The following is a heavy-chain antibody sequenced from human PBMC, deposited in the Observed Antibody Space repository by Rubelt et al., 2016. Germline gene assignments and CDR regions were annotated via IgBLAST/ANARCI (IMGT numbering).Heavy chain of an antibody. D-gene: IGHD2-2*01. CDR2: ISAYNGNT. V-gene: IGHV1-18*01. Sequence: QVQLVQSGAEVKKPGASVKVSCKASGYTFTSYGISWVRQAPGQGLEWMGWISAYNGNTNYAQKLQGRVTSTTDTSTSTADMELRSLRSDDTAMYFCARGYCSSANCLFNWFDPWGQGTLVTVSS. CDR3: ARGYCSSANCLFNWFDP. J-gene: IGHJ5*02. CDR1: GYTFTSYG.